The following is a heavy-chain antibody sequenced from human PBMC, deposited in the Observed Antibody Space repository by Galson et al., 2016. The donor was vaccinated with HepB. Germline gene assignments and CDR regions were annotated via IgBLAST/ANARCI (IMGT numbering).Heavy chain of an antibody. V-gene: IGHV1-18*01. CDR2: ISAYNGNT. D-gene: IGHD4-17*01. CDR1: GYTFRSYG. J-gene: IGHJ4*02. Sequence: SVKVSCKASGYTFRSYGISWVRQAPGQGLEWMGWISAYNGNTDYAQKVQGRVTMTTDTSTSTAYMELRSLRSEDTAVYYCARGWADYEHLDYWGQGTLVTVSS. CDR3: ARGWADYEHLDY.